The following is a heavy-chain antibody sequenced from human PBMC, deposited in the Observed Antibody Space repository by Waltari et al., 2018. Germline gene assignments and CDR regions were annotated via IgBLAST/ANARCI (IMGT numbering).Heavy chain of an antibody. CDR2: IKSKTDGGTT. CDR3: TTDARVATIDY. CDR1: GFTFRNAW. Sequence: EVQLVESGGGLVKPGGSLRLSCAASGFTFRNAWMRWVRQAPGKGLEWVGRIKSKTDGGTTDYAAPVKGRFTISRDDSKNTLYLQMNSLKTEDTAVYYCTTDARVATIDYWGQGTLVTVSS. V-gene: IGHV3-15*01. J-gene: IGHJ4*02. D-gene: IGHD5-12*01.